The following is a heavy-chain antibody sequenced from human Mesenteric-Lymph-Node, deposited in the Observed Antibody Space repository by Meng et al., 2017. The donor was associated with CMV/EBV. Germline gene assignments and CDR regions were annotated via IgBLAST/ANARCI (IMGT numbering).Heavy chain of an antibody. CDR3: ATDRKGYDSPYLDY. Sequence: ASVKVSCKASGYTFTGYYMHWVRQAPGQGLEWVGGIIPMLERTNYGQVVQGRVTITADRSTGTAYMELSSLRSDDTAVYFCATDRKGYDSPYLDYWGQGTLVTVSS. CDR1: GYTFTGYY. V-gene: IGHV1-46*01. D-gene: IGHD5-12*01. CDR2: IIPMLERT. J-gene: IGHJ4*02.